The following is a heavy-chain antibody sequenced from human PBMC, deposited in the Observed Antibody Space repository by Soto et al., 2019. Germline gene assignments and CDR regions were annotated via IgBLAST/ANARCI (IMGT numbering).Heavy chain of an antibody. Sequence: SETLSLTCAVSGVSISSGGYSLRWIRQPPGKGLEWIGYIYYSGSTNYNPSLKSRVTISVDTSKNQFSLKLSSVTAADTAVYYCARAIVVVTAKLNWFDPWGQGTLVTVSS. J-gene: IGHJ5*02. CDR1: GVSISSGGYS. CDR3: ARAIVVVTAKLNWFDP. D-gene: IGHD2-21*02. CDR2: IYYSGST. V-gene: IGHV4-61*08.